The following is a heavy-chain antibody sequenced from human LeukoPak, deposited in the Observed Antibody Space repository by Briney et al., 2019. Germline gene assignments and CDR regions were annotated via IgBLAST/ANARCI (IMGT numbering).Heavy chain of an antibody. V-gene: IGHV1-2*02. CDR2: INPNSGGT. CDR3: ARPIRYSSGWYGY. J-gene: IGHJ4*02. Sequence: ASVKVSCKASGYTFTGYYMHWVRQAPGQGLGWMGWINPNSGGTNYAQTFQGTVTMTRETSISTAYMERSRLRSDDTAVYYCARPIRYSSGWYGYWGQGTLVTVSS. CDR1: GYTFTGYY. D-gene: IGHD6-19*01.